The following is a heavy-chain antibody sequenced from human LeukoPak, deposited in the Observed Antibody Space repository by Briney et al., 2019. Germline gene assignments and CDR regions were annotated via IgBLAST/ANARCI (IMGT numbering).Heavy chain of an antibody. Sequence: SETLSLTCTVSDVSISSSGYFWGWIRQPPGMGLESIGTISYSGTTYFNPSLKSRVTIYVDTSKNQFSLKLSSVTAADTAVYYCVRRLYGSDNSHIDYWCQGTLVTVSS. V-gene: IGHV4-39*01. CDR1: DVSISSSGYF. J-gene: IGHJ4*02. D-gene: IGHD3-10*01. CDR3: VRRLYGSDNSHIDY. CDR2: ISYSGTT.